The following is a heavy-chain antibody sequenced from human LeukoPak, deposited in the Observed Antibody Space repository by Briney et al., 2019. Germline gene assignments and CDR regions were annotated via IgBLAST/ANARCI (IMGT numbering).Heavy chain of an antibody. Sequence: ASVKVSCKASGYTXTXYYMHXXXXXPGQGPEWMGIINPSXGSTSYAXXFQGRVTMTRDTSTSTVYMELSSLRSEDTAVYYCARDPMIVVVTPGYYFDYWGQGTLVTVSS. V-gene: IGHV1-46*01. CDR3: ARDPMIVVVTPGYYFDY. CDR1: GYTXTXYY. D-gene: IGHD3-22*01. J-gene: IGHJ4*02. CDR2: INPSXGST.